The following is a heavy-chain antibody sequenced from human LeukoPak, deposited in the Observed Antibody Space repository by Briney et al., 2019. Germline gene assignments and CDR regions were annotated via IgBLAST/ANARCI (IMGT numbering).Heavy chain of an antibody. D-gene: IGHD6-19*01. J-gene: IGHJ4*02. V-gene: IGHV3-23*01. CDR3: AKRISSGWSYYFDY. CDR1: GFTFSSYG. CDR2: ISYSGGST. Sequence: PGGSLRLSCAASGFTFSSYGMSWVRQAPGEGLEWVSAISYSGGSTYYADSVKGRFTISRDNSKNTLYLQMNRLRAEDTAVYYCAKRISSGWSYYFDYWGQGTLVTVSP.